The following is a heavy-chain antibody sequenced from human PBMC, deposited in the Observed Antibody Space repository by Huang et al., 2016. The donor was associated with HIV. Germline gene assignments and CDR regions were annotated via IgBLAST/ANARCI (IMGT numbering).Heavy chain of an antibody. CDR2: NSGNGGST. CDR1: GFTFNNYA. Sequence: EVKLLESGGGWVKPGGSLGLSCAASGFTFNNYAMNWVRQAPGKGLEWVSTNSGNGGSTDYADSVKGRFTISRDNSKNTLYLHMNSLRVEDTAVYDCAKGIKSSGSYYFDYWGQGTLVTVSS. CDR3: AKGIKSSGSYYFDY. D-gene: IGHD3-10*01. V-gene: IGHV3-23*01. J-gene: IGHJ4*02.